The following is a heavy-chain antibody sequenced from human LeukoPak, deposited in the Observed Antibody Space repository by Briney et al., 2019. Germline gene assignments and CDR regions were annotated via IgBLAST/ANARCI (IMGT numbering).Heavy chain of an antibody. D-gene: IGHD3-22*01. Sequence: GGSLRLSCVASGFTFSNYDMSWVRQAPGKGLEWVSLISGGGPSTYYTDSVKGRFTISRDNSKNTLYLQMDSLSAEDTAVYYCAKAGRGPRITMIVSYFDYWGQGTLVTVSS. CDR2: ISGGGPST. CDR1: GFTFSNYD. V-gene: IGHV3-23*01. J-gene: IGHJ4*02. CDR3: AKAGRGPRITMIVSYFDY.